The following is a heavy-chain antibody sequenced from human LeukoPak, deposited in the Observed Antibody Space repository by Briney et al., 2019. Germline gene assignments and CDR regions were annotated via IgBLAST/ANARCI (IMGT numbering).Heavy chain of an antibody. CDR1: GFTFGSYS. CDR3: GVFGEGFDY. Sequence: GSLRLSCVASGFTFGSYSMHWVRQAPGKGLEWVAVISYDGKMKLYADSVKGRFRTTRENAKNSLYRQMNSLRAEDTTLYHCGVFGEGFDYWGQGTLVTVSS. J-gene: IGHJ4*02. V-gene: IGHV3-30*04. CDR2: ISYDGKMK. D-gene: IGHD3-10*02.